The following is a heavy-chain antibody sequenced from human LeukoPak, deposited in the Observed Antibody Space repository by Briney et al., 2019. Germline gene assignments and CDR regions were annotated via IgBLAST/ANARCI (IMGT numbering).Heavy chain of an antibody. Sequence: GGSLRLSCAASGFTFSSYWMHWVRHAPGKGLVWVSRINSDGSSITYADSVKGRFTISRDNAKNTLFLQMNGLRVEDTAVYYCAREGRVSGYDFDCWGQGTLVTVSS. CDR3: AREGRVSGYDFDC. CDR1: GFTFSSYW. J-gene: IGHJ4*02. D-gene: IGHD5-12*01. V-gene: IGHV3-74*03. CDR2: INSDGSSI.